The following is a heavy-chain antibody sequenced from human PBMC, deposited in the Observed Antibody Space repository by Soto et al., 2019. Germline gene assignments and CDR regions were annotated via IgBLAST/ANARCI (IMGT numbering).Heavy chain of an antibody. D-gene: IGHD3-10*01. CDR1: GDTFTFYS. Sequence: QVQVVQCGAEVKKPGSSVRVSCKASGDTFTFYSINWVRQAPGLGLEWMGRINPILSMSNYAQRFQGRVTMTADKSTSTAYMELSSLRSEDTAMYYCASSYGSGYRAFDYWGQGALVTVSS. CDR2: INPILSMS. J-gene: IGHJ4*02. CDR3: ASSYGSGYRAFDY. V-gene: IGHV1-69*02.